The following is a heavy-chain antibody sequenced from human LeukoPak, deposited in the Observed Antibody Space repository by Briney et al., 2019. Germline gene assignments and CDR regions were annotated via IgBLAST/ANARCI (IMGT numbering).Heavy chain of an antibody. Sequence: PGGSLRLSCAASGFTFSSYAMGWVRQAPGKGLEWVSAISGSGGSTYYADSVKGRFTISRDNSKNTLYLQMNSLRAEDTAVYYCAKRQYGDDAFDIWGQGTMVTVSS. CDR2: ISGSGGST. V-gene: IGHV3-23*01. J-gene: IGHJ3*02. CDR1: GFTFSSYA. D-gene: IGHD3-10*01. CDR3: AKRQYGDDAFDI.